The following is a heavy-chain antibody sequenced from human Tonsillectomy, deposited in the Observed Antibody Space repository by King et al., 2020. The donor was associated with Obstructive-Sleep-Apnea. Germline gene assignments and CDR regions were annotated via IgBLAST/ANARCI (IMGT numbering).Heavy chain of an antibody. CDR1: GFTFHNYG. Sequence: QLVQSGGGLVQPGRSLRLSCAGSGFTFHNYGMHWVRQAPGKGLEWVSSITWNSGSIAYGDSVKGRFTISRDNAKNSLFLQMNSLRTEDTALYYCVKDISDGSSWGYFENWGQGTLVTVSS. J-gene: IGHJ4*02. CDR3: VKDISDGSSWGYFEN. D-gene: IGHD6-13*01. CDR2: ITWNSGSI. V-gene: IGHV3-9*01.